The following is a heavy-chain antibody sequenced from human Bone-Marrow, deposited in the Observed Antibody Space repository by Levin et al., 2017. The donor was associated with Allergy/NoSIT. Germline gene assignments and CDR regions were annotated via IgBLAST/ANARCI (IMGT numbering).Heavy chain of an antibody. J-gene: IGHJ4*02. CDR3: ARDPNARGYLDY. V-gene: IGHV3-21*01. CDR1: GFTFSSYT. CDR2: ISATSAYI. Sequence: PGGSLRLSCGGSGFTFSSYTMHWVRQAPGKGLEWVSSISATSAYIHYADSLKGRVTISRDNAKNSLYLQLYSLKDEDTSVYYCARDPNARGYLDYWGQGTLVTVSS. D-gene: IGHD3-3*01.